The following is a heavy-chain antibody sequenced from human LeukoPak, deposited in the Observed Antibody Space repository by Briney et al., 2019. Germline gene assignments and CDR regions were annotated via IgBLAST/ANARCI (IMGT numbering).Heavy chain of an antibody. D-gene: IGHD6-19*01. CDR3: AKHSSGSFDI. V-gene: IGHV4-61*02. CDR1: GGSISSSSYY. Sequence: SETLSLTCTVSGGSISSSSYYWGWIRQPAGKGLEWIGRIYTSGSTNYNPSLKSRVTISVDTSKNQFSLKLSSVTAADTAVYYCAKHSSGSFDIWGQGTMVTVSS. CDR2: IYTSGST. J-gene: IGHJ3*02.